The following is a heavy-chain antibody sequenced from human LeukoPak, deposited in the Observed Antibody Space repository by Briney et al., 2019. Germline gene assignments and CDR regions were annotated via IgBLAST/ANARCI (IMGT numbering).Heavy chain of an antibody. CDR1: GFTFSNYG. V-gene: IGHV3-23*01. CDR3: AKDLSWYEGDYFDY. CDR2: ISGSGGST. Sequence: GGSLRLSCAASGFTFSNYGMSWVRQAPGKGLEWVSAISGSGGSTYYADSVKGRFTISRDNSKNTLYLQMNSLRAEDTAVYYCAKDLSWYEGDYFDYWGQGTLVTVSS. D-gene: IGHD6-13*01. J-gene: IGHJ4*02.